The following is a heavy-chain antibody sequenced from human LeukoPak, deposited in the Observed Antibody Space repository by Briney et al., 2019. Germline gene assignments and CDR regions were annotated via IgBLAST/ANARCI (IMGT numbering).Heavy chain of an antibody. V-gene: IGHV4-59*02. CDR2: IYYSGST. Sequence: SETLSLTCTVSGGSVSSYYWSWIRQPPGKGLEWIGNIYYSGSTNYNPSLKSRVTISVDTSKNQFSLKLSSVTAADTAVYYCTRGSIAYYYMDVWGKGTTVTISS. D-gene: IGHD3-22*01. CDR1: GGSVSSYY. J-gene: IGHJ6*03. CDR3: TRGSIAYYYMDV.